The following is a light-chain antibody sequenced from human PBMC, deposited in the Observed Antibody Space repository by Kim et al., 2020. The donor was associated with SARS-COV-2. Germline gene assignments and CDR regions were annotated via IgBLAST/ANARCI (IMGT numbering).Light chain of an antibody. V-gene: IGKV4-1*01. CDR1: QSVLFSSNNKNY. J-gene: IGKJ1*01. Sequence: DIVMTQSPDSLAVSLGERATINCKSSQSVLFSSNNKNYLTWYQQKPGQPPRLLIYWASTRESGVPDRCSGSGSGTDFTLTISSLQAEDVAVYYCQQYYNIPRTFGQGTKVDIK. CDR3: QQYYNIPRT. CDR2: WAS.